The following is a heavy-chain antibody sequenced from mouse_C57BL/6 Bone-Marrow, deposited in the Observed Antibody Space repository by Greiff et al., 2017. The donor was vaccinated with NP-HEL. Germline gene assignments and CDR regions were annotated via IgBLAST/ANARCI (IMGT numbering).Heavy chain of an antibody. J-gene: IGHJ4*01. CDR2: IDPSDSYT. D-gene: IGHD2-5*01. CDR3: ARGSYYSNYEDAMDY. Sequence: QVQLKQPGAELVMPGASVKLSCKASGYTFTSYWMHWVKQRPGQGLEWIGEIDPSDSYTNYNQKFKGKSTLTVDKSSSTAYMQLSSLTSEDSAVYYCARGSYYSNYEDAMDYWGQGTSVTVSS. CDR1: GYTFTSYW. V-gene: IGHV1-69*01.